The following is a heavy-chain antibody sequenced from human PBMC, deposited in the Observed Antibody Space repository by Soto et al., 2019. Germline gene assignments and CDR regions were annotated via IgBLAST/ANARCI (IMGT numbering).Heavy chain of an antibody. V-gene: IGHV3-7*01. CDR2: IKQDGSEK. J-gene: IGHJ4*02. CDR1: GFIFSNYW. D-gene: IGHD2-2*01. Sequence: EVQVVESGGGLVQPGGSLRLSCAASGFIFSNYWRSWVRQAPGKGLEWVANIKQDGSEKHYVDSVKGRFTISRDNADNSLYLQMNSLRAEDTAVYYCAKNNLYCSSTNCFVFDYWGQGTLVTVSS. CDR3: AKNNLYCSSTNCFVFDY.